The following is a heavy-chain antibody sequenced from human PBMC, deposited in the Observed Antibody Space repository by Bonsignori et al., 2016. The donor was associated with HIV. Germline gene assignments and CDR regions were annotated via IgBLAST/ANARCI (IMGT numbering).Heavy chain of an antibody. CDR3: ARDRDTAMVRGSDAFDI. Sequence: GGSLRLSCAASGFTFSSYWMSWVRQAPGKGLEWVANIKQDGSEKYYVDSVKGRFTISRDNAKNSLYLQMNSLRAEDTAVYYCARDRDTAMVRGSDAFDIWGQGTMVTVSS. J-gene: IGHJ3*02. V-gene: IGHV3-7*03. CDR1: GFTFSSYW. D-gene: IGHD5-18*01. CDR2: IKQDGSEK.